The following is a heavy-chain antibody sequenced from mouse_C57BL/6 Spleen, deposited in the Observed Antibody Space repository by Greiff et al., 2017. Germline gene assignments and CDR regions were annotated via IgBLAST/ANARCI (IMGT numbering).Heavy chain of an antibody. CDR1: GFTFSSYT. Sequence: EVQRVESGGGLVKPGGSLKLSCAASGFTFSSYTMSWVRQTPEKRLEWVATISGGGGNTYYPDSVKGRFTISRDNAKNTLYLQMSSLRSEDTALYYCARHPITTHYFDYWGQGTTLTVSS. CDR2: ISGGGGNT. V-gene: IGHV5-9*01. J-gene: IGHJ2*01. CDR3: ARHPITTHYFDY. D-gene: IGHD1-1*01.